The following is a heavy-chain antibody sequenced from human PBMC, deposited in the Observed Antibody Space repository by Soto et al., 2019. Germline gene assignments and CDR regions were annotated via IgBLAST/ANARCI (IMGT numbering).Heavy chain of an antibody. CDR1: GFTFSSYG. CDR2: IWYDGSNK. V-gene: IGHV3-33*01. Sequence: GGSLRLSCAASGFTFSSYGMHWVRQAPGKGLEWVAVIWYDGSNKYYADSVKGRFTISRDNSKNTLYLQMNSLRAEDTAVYYCAREYGSGSYYRSYYGMDVWGQGTTVTVSS. CDR3: AREYGSGSYYRSYYGMDV. D-gene: IGHD3-10*01. J-gene: IGHJ6*02.